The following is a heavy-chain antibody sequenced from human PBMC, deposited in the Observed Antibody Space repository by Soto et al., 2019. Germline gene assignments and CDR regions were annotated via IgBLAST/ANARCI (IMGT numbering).Heavy chain of an antibody. D-gene: IGHD1-20*01. J-gene: IGHJ4*02. Sequence: SETLSLTCAVSGASISGSYYYWAWLRQSPGKGPEWIGSVFYTGFTSYNPSLESRVSVSVDTSKSQFSLKLSAVTAADTAVYYCATSQKGYNWTYFDHWGQGALVTVSS. V-gene: IGHV4-39*01. CDR3: ATSQKGYNWTYFDH. CDR2: VFYTGFT. CDR1: GASISGSYYY.